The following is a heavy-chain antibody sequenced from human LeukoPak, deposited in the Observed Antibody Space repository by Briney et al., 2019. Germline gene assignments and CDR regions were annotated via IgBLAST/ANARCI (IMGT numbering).Heavy chain of an antibody. J-gene: IGHJ4*02. CDR2: IKQDGSLK. V-gene: IGHV3-7*03. D-gene: IGHD2-21*02. CDR1: GFTFSTYW. Sequence: GGSLRLSCEASGFTFSTYWMKWVRQAPGKGLEWVANIKQDGSLKYYVDSVKGRFIISRDNAKNSLYLQMNSVRAEDTAVYYCAREGTFGDYRASGDHWGQGALVTVSS. CDR3: AREGTFGDYRASGDH.